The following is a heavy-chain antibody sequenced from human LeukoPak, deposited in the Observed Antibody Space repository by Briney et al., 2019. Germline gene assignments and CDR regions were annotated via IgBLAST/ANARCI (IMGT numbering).Heavy chain of an antibody. CDR1: GGSFSGYY. CDR3: AREGYYDSSGYRNWFDP. D-gene: IGHD3-22*01. J-gene: IGHJ5*02. CDR2: INHSGST. V-gene: IGHV4-34*01. Sequence: PSETLSLTCAVYGGSFSGYYWSWIRQPPGKGLEWIGEINHSGSTNYNPSLKSRVTISVDTSKNQFSLKLSSVTAADTAVYYCAREGYYDSSGYRNWFDPWGQGTLVTVSS.